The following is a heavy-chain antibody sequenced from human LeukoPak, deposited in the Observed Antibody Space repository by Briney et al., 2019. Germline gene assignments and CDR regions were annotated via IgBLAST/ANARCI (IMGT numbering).Heavy chain of an antibody. CDR2: ISENGDST. CDR1: GFTFSSYA. Sequence: GGSLRLSCAASGFTFSSYAMSWVRQAPGKGKEWVSAISENGDSTYYADSVKGRFTISRDNSKNTLYLQMNSLRAEDTAVYYCAKPLLWFGESIRGLFDYWGQGTLVTVSS. V-gene: IGHV3-23*01. D-gene: IGHD3-10*01. CDR3: AKPLLWFGESIRGLFDY. J-gene: IGHJ4*02.